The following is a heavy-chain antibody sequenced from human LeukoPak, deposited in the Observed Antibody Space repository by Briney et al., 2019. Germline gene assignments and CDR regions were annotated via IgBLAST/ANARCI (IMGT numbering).Heavy chain of an antibody. CDR1: GFTFSSYG. CDR2: ISYDGSNK. V-gene: IGHV3-30*19. D-gene: IGHD6-13*01. CDR3: AREGTKYSSSSYYYMDV. J-gene: IGHJ6*03. Sequence: QPGGSLRLSCAASGFTFSSYGMHWVRQAPGKGLEWVAVISYDGSNKYYADSVKGRFTISRDNSKNTLSLQMNSLRAEDTAVYYCAREGTKYSSSSYYYMDVWGKGTTVTVSS.